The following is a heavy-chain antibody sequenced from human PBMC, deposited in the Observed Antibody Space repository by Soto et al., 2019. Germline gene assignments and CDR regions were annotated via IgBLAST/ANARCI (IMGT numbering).Heavy chain of an antibody. CDR2: ISGSGGST. D-gene: IGHD3-10*01. CDR1: GFTFSSYA. CDR3: AKDYYGSGSLTFDY. V-gene: IGHV3-23*01. Sequence: LTLSCAASGFTFSSYAMSWVRQAPGKGLEWVSAISGSGGSTYYADSVKGRFTISRDNSKNTLYLQMNSLRAEDTAVYYCAKDYYGSGSLTFDYWGQGTLVTVSS. J-gene: IGHJ4*02.